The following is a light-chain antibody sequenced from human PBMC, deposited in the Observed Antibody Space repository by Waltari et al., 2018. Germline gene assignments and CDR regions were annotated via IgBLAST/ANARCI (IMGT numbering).Light chain of an antibody. CDR1: SSDVGGYNY. CDR3: SSYTGSGV. Sequence: QSALTQPASVSGSPGQSITISCTGTSSDVGGYNYVSWYQQHPGKAPKLMIYEVSNRPSGVSNRFSGSKSGNTASLTISGLQAEDEADYYCSSYTGSGVFGTGTKVTVL. V-gene: IGLV2-14*01. CDR2: EVS. J-gene: IGLJ1*01.